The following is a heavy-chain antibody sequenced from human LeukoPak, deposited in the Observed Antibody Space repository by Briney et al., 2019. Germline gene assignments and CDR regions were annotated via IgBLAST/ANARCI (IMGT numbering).Heavy chain of an antibody. D-gene: IGHD3-22*01. CDR3: TTTNYYDSSGYPLAFDY. Sequence: GGSLRLSCAASGFTFSNAWMSWVRQAPGKGLEWVGRIKSKTDGGTTDYAAPVKGRFTISRDDSKNTLYLQMNSLKTEDTAVYYCTTTNYYDSSGYPLAFDYWGQGTLVTVSS. CDR2: IKSKTDGGTT. CDR1: GFTFSNAW. V-gene: IGHV3-15*01. J-gene: IGHJ4*02.